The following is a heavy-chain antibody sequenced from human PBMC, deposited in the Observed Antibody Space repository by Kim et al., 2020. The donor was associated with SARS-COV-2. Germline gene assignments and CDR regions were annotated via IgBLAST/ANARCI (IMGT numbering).Heavy chain of an antibody. CDR1: GGSISSYY. J-gene: IGHJ4*02. CDR2: IYFNGSP. D-gene: IGHD3-10*01. Sequence: SETLSLTCTVSGGSISSYYWSWIRQPPGKGLEWFGYIYFNGSPKYNPSLRSRVTISVDTSKNQFSLKLSSVTAADTAVYYCARGPSYGAGSLDYCGQGTLGTVSS. V-gene: IGHV4-59*01. CDR3: ARGPSYGAGSLDY.